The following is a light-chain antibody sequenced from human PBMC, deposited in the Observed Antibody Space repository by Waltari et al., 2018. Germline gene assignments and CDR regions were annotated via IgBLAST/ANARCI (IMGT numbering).Light chain of an antibody. J-gene: IGKJ4*01. V-gene: IGKV3-15*01. Sequence: EIVMTQSPATLSVSPGERATLSCRASQSVSSNLAWYQQKPGQAPRLLIYGASTRATGISARFSGSGSGTEFTLTISSLQSEDFAVYYCQQYNNLPPLTFGGGTKVEIK. CDR3: QQYNNLPPLT. CDR1: QSVSSN. CDR2: GAS.